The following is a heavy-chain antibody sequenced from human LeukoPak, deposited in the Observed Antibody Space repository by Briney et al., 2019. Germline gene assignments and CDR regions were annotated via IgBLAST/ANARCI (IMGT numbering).Heavy chain of an antibody. CDR1: GFTFSNYW. V-gene: IGHV3-30*02. Sequence: GGALRLSCAASGFTFSNYWMSWVRRAPGKGLEWVSFIRYDGSNKYYAESVKGRCTISRDNSKNTLYLQMNSLRAEDTAVYYCAKRLVSGYSSSWYGYYYYMDVWGKGTTVTVSS. D-gene: IGHD6-13*01. J-gene: IGHJ6*03. CDR3: AKRLVSGYSSSWYGYYYYMDV. CDR2: IRYDGSNK.